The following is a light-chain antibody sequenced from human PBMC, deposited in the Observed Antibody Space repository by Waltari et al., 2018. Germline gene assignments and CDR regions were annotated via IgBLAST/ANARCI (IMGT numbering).Light chain of an antibody. V-gene: IGKV2-30*01. Sequence: DAVLTQSPLSLPVTLGHPSSISCRSSQTLVSSNGNTYLSWFQQRPGQSPRRLIYTVSDRDSGVPDRFTGSGSDTDFTLTISRVEAEDVGVYYCMQATYWPWTFGQGTKVEIK. CDR2: TVS. J-gene: IGKJ1*01. CDR3: MQATYWPWT. CDR1: QTLVSSNGNTY.